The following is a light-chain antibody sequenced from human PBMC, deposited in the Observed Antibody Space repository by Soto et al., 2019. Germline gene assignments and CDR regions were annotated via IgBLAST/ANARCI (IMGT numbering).Light chain of an antibody. Sequence: ERVMTQSPATLSVSPGERATLSCRASQSIGSDLAWYQQKPGQAPRLLIYRASTRATGIPARFSGSGSGTEFTLTISSLQSEDFAVYYCQQYNNWPITFGQGTRLEIK. V-gene: IGKV3-15*01. CDR3: QQYNNWPIT. CDR2: RAS. CDR1: QSIGSD. J-gene: IGKJ5*01.